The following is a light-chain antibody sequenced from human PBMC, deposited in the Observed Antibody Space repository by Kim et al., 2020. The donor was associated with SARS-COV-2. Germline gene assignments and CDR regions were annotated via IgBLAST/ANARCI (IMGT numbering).Light chain of an antibody. CDR1: QSVSSNY. Sequence: ENVLTQSPGTLSLSPGERATLSCRASQSVSSNYLAWYQQKPGQAPRLLIYAASSRATGIPDRFSGSGSGTDFTLTIDRLEPEDFAVYYCQQYGSSPVTFGQGTKVEIK. CDR2: AAS. CDR3: QQYGSSPVT. V-gene: IGKV3-20*01. J-gene: IGKJ1*01.